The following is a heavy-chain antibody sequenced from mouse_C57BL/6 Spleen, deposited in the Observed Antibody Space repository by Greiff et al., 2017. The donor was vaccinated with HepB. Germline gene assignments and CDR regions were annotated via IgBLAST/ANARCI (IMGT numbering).Heavy chain of an antibody. Sequence: VQLQQSGPKLVKPGASVKISCKASGYSFTSYYIHWVKQRPGQGLEWIGWIYPGSGNTKYNEKFKGKATLTADTSSSTAYMQLSSLTSEDSAVYYCAGAWFAYWGQGTLVTVSA. CDR2: IYPGSGNT. CDR3: AGAWFAY. CDR1: GYSFTSYY. J-gene: IGHJ3*01. V-gene: IGHV1-66*01.